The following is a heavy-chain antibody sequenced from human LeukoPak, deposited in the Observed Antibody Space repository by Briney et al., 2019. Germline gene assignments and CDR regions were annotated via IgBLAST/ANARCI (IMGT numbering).Heavy chain of an antibody. CDR1: GFTLSSYG. CDR3: AREAKVVGYYSNFDY. CDR2: ISYDGSNK. Sequence: GGSLRLSCAASGFTLSSYGMHWVRQAPGKGLEWVAVISYDGSNKYYADSVKGRFTISRDNSKNTLYLQMNSLRAEDTAVYYCAREAKVVGYYSNFDYWGQGTLVTVSS. J-gene: IGHJ4*02. V-gene: IGHV3-30*03. D-gene: IGHD3-22*01.